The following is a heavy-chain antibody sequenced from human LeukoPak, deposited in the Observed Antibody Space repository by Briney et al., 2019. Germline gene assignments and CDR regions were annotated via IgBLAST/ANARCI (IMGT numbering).Heavy chain of an antibody. Sequence: ASVKVSCKASGYTFTSYYMHWVRQAPGQGLEWMGIINPSGGSTSYAQKFQGRVTMTRDTSTSTVYMELSSLRSEDTAVYYCARGPLGLYYDSSGYYGYWGQGILVTVSS. D-gene: IGHD3-22*01. CDR1: GYTFTSYY. V-gene: IGHV1-46*01. CDR3: ARGPLGLYYDSSGYYGY. J-gene: IGHJ4*02. CDR2: INPSGGST.